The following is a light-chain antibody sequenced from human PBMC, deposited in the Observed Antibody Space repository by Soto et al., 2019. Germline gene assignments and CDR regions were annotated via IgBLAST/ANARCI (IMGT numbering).Light chain of an antibody. CDR2: EVT. CDR1: RRDIGGYDF. CDR3: CSFAGGTNLV. Sequence: QSVLIHPPSASGSPGQSVTISCTGTRRDIGGYDFVSWYQQHPGKAPKLLISEVTKRPSGVPDRFSGSKSGNTASLTISGLQSDDEADYYCCSFAGGTNLVFGTGTKVTVL. V-gene: IGLV2-8*01. J-gene: IGLJ1*01.